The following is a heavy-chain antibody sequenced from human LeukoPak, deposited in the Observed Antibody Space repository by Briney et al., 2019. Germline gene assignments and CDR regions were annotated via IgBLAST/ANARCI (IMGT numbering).Heavy chain of an antibody. V-gene: IGHV4-4*02. D-gene: IGHD4-23*01. CDR3: ARNGGNSDYDY. J-gene: IGHJ4*02. CDR2: IYDSGAT. Sequence: GSLRLSCAASGFTFTTYGMNWVRQAPGKGLEWVGEIYDSGATNYNPSLKSRVTMLLDKSKNQFPLKLNSVTAADTAVYYCARNGGNSDYDYWGQGTLVTVSS. CDR1: GFTFTTYG.